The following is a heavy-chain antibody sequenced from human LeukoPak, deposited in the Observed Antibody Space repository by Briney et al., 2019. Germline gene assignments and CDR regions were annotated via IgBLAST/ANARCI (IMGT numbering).Heavy chain of an antibody. CDR1: GGSISSYY. V-gene: IGHV4-59*01. D-gene: IGHD3-10*01. CDR3: ARDRVTMVRGVPKNRYYYYGMDV. Sequence: SETLSLTCTVSGGSISSYYWSWIRQPPGKGLEWIGYIYYSGSTNYNPSLKSRVTISVDTSKNQFSLKLSSVTAADTAVYYCARDRVTMVRGVPKNRYYYYGMDVWGQGTTVTVSS. J-gene: IGHJ6*02. CDR2: IYYSGST.